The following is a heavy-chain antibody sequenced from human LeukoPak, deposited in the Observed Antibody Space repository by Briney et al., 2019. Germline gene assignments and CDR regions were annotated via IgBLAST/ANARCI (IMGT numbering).Heavy chain of an antibody. J-gene: IGHJ4*02. CDR1: GYTFTSYD. CDR3: ARHFCSSTSCSN. CDR2: MNPNSGNT. V-gene: IGHV1-8*01. D-gene: IGHD2-2*01. Sequence: ASVKVSCKASGYTFTSYDINWVRQATGQGLEWMGWMNPNSGNTGYAQKFQGRVTMTRNASISTAYMELSSLRSEDTAVYYCARHFCSSTSCSNWGQGTLVTVSS.